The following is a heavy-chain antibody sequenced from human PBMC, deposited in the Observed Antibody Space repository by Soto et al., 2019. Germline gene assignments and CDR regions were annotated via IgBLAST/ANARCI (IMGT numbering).Heavy chain of an antibody. J-gene: IGHJ2*01. V-gene: IGHV1-8*01. D-gene: IGHD6-19*01. Sequence: ASVKVSCRASGYTFTNYDINWVRQATGQGLEWMGRMNPNSGNTGYAQKFQGRVTMTRNTSITTAYMELSSLRSEDTAVYYCARRPSSGWSWYFDLWGRGTLVTVSS. CDR1: GYTFTNYD. CDR3: ARRPSSGWSWYFDL. CDR2: MNPNSGNT.